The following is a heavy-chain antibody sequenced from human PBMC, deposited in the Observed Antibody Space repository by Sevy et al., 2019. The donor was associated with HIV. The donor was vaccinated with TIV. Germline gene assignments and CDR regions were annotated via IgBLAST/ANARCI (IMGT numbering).Heavy chain of an antibody. CDR3: ARDSYGDHDAFDI. Sequence: GGSLRLSCAASGFTFSSYSMNWVHQAPGKGLEWVSYISSSSSTIYYADSVKGRFTISRDNAKNSLYLQMNSLRAEDTAVYYCARDSYGDHDAFDIWGQGTMVTVSS. D-gene: IGHD4-17*01. V-gene: IGHV3-48*01. CDR2: ISSSSSTI. J-gene: IGHJ3*02. CDR1: GFTFSSYS.